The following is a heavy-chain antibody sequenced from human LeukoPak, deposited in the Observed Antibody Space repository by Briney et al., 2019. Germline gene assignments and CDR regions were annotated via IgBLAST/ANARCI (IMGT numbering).Heavy chain of an antibody. CDR2: IYHSGST. CDR1: SGSISSSNW. D-gene: IGHD3-22*01. Sequence: SETLSLTCAVSSGSISSSNWWSWVRQPPGKGLEWIGEIYHSGSTNYNPSLKSRVTISVDKSKNQFSLKLSSVTAADTAVYYCASSTYYYDSSGYTGWAFDIWGQGTMVTVSS. CDR3: ASSTYYYDSSGYTGWAFDI. V-gene: IGHV4-4*02. J-gene: IGHJ3*02.